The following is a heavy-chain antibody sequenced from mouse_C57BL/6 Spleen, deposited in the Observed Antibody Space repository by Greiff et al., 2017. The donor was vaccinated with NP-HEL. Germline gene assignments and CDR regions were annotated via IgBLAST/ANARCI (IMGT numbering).Heavy chain of an antibody. Sequence: VQLQQPGAELVMPGASVKLSCKASGYTFTSYWMHWVKQRPGQGLEWIGEIDPSDSYTNYNQKFKGKSTLTVDKSSSTAYMQLSSLTSRDSAVDYCARGRGGYSWFAYWGQGTLVTVSA. J-gene: IGHJ3*01. D-gene: IGHD2-3*01. CDR1: GYTFTSYW. V-gene: IGHV1-69*01. CDR2: IDPSDSYT. CDR3: ARGRGGYSWFAY.